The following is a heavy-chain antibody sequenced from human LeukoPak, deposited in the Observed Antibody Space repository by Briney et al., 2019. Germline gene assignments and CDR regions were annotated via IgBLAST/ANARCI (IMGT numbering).Heavy chain of an antibody. J-gene: IGHJ4*02. CDR1: GGSISSNSYY. Sequence: PSETLSLTCNVAGGSISSNSYYWGWVRQPPGKGLEWIGVISYSGTTYYNPSLESRVTISVDTSKNQFSLKLSSVTAADSAVYYSTRRVRAVAGTSRTNYFDSWGQGTLVTVSS. CDR3: TRRVRAVAGTSRTNYFDS. D-gene: IGHD6-19*01. CDR2: ISYSGTT. V-gene: IGHV4-39*01.